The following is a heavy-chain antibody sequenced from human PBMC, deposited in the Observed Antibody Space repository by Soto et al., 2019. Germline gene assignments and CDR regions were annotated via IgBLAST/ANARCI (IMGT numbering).Heavy chain of an antibody. CDR1: GYTFTGYY. D-gene: IGHD5-12*01. Sequence: ASVKVSCKASGYTFTGYYMHWVRQAPGQGLEWMGWINPNSGGTNYAQKFQGWVTMTRDTSISTAYMELSRLRSDDTAVYYCARGASGYDYKEKMKDRDYYGMDVWGQGTTVTVSS. CDR2: INPNSGGT. CDR3: ARGASGYDYKEKMKDRDYYGMDV. V-gene: IGHV1-2*04. J-gene: IGHJ6*02.